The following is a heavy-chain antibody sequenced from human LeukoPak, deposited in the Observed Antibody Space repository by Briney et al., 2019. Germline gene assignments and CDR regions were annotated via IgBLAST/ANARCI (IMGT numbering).Heavy chain of an antibody. CDR3: ARESPPRGFYYYYGMDV. CDR2: ISAYNGNT. J-gene: IGHJ6*02. V-gene: IGHV1-18*01. Sequence: ASVKVSCKASGYTFTSYGISWVRQAPGQGLEWMGWISAYNGNTNYAQRLQGRVTMITDTSTSTAYMELRSLRSDDTAVYYCARESPPRGFYYYYGMDVWGQGTTVTVSS. CDR1: GYTFTSYG. D-gene: IGHD3-22*01.